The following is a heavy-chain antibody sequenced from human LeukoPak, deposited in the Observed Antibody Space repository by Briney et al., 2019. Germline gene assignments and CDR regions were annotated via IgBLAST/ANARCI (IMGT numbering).Heavy chain of an antibody. CDR2: INDGNGNT. CDR1: GYTFTSYA. V-gene: IGHV1-3*01. D-gene: IGHD2-15*01. J-gene: IGHJ4*02. Sequence: ASVKVSCKASGYTFTSYAMHWVRQAPGQRLEWMGWINDGNGNTKYSQKIQGRVTITRDRSESRAYMERSSLRSEDTAVYCCARDPCSGGSCYIHPFDYWGEGTLVTVSS. CDR3: ARDPCSGGSCYIHPFDY.